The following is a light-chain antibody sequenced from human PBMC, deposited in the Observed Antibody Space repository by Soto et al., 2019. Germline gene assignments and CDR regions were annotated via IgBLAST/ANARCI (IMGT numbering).Light chain of an antibody. Sequence: QSALTQPASESGSPGQSITISCTGSSSDVGGYKYVSWYQQHPGKAPKLMIYEVSSRPSGVPNRFSGSKSGNTASLTISGLQAEDEADYYCSSYTSSSTLVFGGGTKVTVL. CDR2: EVS. V-gene: IGLV2-14*01. CDR3: SSYTSSSTLV. J-gene: IGLJ3*02. CDR1: SSDVGGYKY.